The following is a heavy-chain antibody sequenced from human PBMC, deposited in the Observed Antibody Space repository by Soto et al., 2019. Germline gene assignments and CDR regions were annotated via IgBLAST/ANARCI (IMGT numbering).Heavy chain of an antibody. CDR2: IRQDGSDK. CDR3: ASPQQWLGQRGDFDY. D-gene: IGHD6-19*01. Sequence: EVQLVESGGGLVQPGVSLRLSCAASGFTFSSYWMSWVRQAPGKGLEWVANIRQDGSDKYYVDSVKGRFTISRDNYKNSLYLQMHRLRAEDTAIYYCASPQQWLGQRGDFDYWGQGTLVTVSS. J-gene: IGHJ4*02. V-gene: IGHV3-7*05. CDR1: GFTFSSYW.